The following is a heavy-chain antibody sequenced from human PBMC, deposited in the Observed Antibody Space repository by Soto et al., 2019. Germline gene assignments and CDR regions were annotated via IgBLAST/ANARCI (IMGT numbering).Heavy chain of an antibody. Sequence: GGSLRLSCAASGFTFSSYAMSWVRQAPGKGLEWVSAISGSGGSTYYADSVKGRFTISRDNSKNTLYLQMNSLRAEDTAVYYCAKDLSDIVLRVYAPMDVWGKGTTVTVSS. V-gene: IGHV3-23*01. CDR2: ISGSGGST. CDR1: GFTFSSYA. CDR3: AKDLSDIVLRVYAPMDV. J-gene: IGHJ6*03. D-gene: IGHD2-8*01.